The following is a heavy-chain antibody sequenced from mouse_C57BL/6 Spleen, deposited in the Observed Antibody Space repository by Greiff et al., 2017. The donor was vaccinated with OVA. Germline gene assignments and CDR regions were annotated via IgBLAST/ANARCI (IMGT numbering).Heavy chain of an antibody. V-gene: IGHV1-69*01. D-gene: IGHD1-1*01. CDR2: IDPSDSYP. J-gene: IGHJ3*01. CDR1: GYTFTSYW. CDR3: ARSRDYGSSPWFAY. Sequence: QVQLQQPGAELVMPGASVKLSCKASGYTFTSYWMHWVKQRPGQGLEWIGEIDPSDSYPNYNQQFKGKSTLTVDKSSSTAYMQLSSLTSEDSAVYYGARSRDYGSSPWFAYWGQGTLVTVSA.